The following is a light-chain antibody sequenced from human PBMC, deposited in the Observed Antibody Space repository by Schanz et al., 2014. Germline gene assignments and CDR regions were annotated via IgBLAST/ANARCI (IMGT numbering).Light chain of an antibody. J-gene: IGLJ2*01. CDR1: SSDVGGYNY. Sequence: QSVLTQPASVSGSPGQSITISCTGTSSDVGGYNYVSWYQQHPGKAPKLMIYDVSNRPSGVSNRFSGSKSGNTASLTISGLQAEDEADYYCRSYTSSAPLGVVFGGGTKLTVL. CDR2: DVS. CDR3: RSYTSSAPLGVV. V-gene: IGLV2-14*01.